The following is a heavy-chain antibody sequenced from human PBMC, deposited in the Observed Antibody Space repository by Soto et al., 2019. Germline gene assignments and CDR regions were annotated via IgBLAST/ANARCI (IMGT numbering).Heavy chain of an antibody. J-gene: IGHJ3*02. CDR1: GFTFSDYY. CDR3: ARDGAYCGGDCYPDAFDI. D-gene: IGHD2-21*02. Sequence: GGSLRLSCAASGFTFSDYYMSWIRQAPGKGLEWVSYISSSSSYTNYADSVKGRFTISRDNAKNSLYLQMNSLRAEDTAVYYCARDGAYCGGDCYPDAFDIWGQGTMVTVS. V-gene: IGHV3-11*06. CDR2: ISSSSSYT.